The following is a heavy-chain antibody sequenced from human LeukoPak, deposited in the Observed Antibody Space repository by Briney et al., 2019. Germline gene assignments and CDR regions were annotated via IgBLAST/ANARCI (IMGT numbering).Heavy chain of an antibody. CDR3: AGQYQLLTNWFDP. J-gene: IGHJ5*02. V-gene: IGHV1-2*02. CDR1: GYTFTGYY. Sequence: ASVKVSCKASGYTFTGYYMHWVRQAPGQGLEWMGWINPNSGGTNYAQKFQGRVTMTRDTSIGTAYMELSRLRSDDTAVYYCAGQYQLLTNWFDPWGQGTLVTVSS. D-gene: IGHD2-2*01. CDR2: INPNSGGT.